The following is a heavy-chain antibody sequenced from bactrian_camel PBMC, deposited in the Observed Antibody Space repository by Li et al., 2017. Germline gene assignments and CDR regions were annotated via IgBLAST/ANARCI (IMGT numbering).Heavy chain of an antibody. CDR2: IESDGST. D-gene: IGHD8*01. Sequence: VQLVESGGGSVQVGGSLTLSCVASGDTIGRYCMGWLRQIPDREREGVAGIESDGSTSYADSVKGRFTISQDSAKNILYLQMHSLKPEDTAVYYCAAALWSRNTCRANWDSSPLRFPTWGQGTQVTVS. J-gene: IGHJ4*01. CDR3: AAALWSRNTCRANWDSSPLRFPT. V-gene: IGHV3S55*01. CDR1: GDTIGRYC.